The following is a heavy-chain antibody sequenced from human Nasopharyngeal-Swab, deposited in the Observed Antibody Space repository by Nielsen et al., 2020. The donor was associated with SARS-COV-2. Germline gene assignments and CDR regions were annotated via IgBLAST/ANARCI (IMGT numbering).Heavy chain of an antibody. V-gene: IGHV3-23*01. CDR2: INNRGDDT. Sequence: GGSLRLSCAASGFIFSNYAMSWVRQAPGKGLEWVSTINNRGDDTHYVDSVKGRFTISRDNSKNTLYLQMNSLRAEDTAVYYCAVARGGSYGGNWYFDLWGRGTLVTVSS. J-gene: IGHJ2*01. CDR1: GFIFSNYA. D-gene: IGHD4-23*01. CDR3: AVARGGSYGGNWYFDL.